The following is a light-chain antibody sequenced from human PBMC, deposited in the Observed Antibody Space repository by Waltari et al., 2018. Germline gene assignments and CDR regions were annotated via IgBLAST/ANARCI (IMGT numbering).Light chain of an antibody. CDR3: SSYGGNNNVL. Sequence: QSALTQPPSASGSPGQSITISCAGTIRDIGDYNYVYWYQQRPGKAPKLIIFEVNERPSGVPDRFSGSKSGNTASLTVSGLQAEDEADYYCSSYGGNNNVLFGGGTKLTVL. J-gene: IGLJ3*02. CDR1: IRDIGDYNY. V-gene: IGLV2-8*01. CDR2: EVN.